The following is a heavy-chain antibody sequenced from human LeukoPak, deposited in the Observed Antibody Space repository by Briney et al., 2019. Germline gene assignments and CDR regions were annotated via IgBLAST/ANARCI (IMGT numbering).Heavy chain of an antibody. D-gene: IGHD5-18*01. CDR3: ARHLSGVTGYTYGRGIDY. J-gene: IGHJ4*02. V-gene: IGHV3-7*01. Sequence: GGSLRLSCAASGFTFSDYYMSWIRQAPGKGLEWVANIKKDGSEKYSVDSVKGRFTISRDNTKKSLYLQMNSLRAEDMAVYYCARHLSGVTGYTYGRGIDYWGQGTLVTVSS. CDR2: IKKDGSEK. CDR1: GFTFSDYY.